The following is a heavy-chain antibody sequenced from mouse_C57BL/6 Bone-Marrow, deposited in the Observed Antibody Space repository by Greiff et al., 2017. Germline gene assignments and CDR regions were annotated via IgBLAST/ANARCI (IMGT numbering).Heavy chain of an antibody. V-gene: IGHV1-82*01. Sequence: QVQLQQSGPELVKPGASVKISCKASGYAFSSSWMNWVKQRPGKGLEWIGRIYPGDGDTNYNGKFKGKATLTADKSSSTAYMQLSSLTSEDSAVYFCASYDGYYPYYAMDYWGQGTSVTVSS. J-gene: IGHJ4*01. CDR3: ASYDGYYPYYAMDY. CDR2: IYPGDGDT. D-gene: IGHD2-3*01. CDR1: GYAFSSSW.